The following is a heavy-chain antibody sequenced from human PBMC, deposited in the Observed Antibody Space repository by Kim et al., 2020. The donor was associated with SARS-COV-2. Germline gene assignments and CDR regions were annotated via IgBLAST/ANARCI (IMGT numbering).Heavy chain of an antibody. CDR3: ARGDYGDHRADY. J-gene: IGHJ4*02. Sequence: SETLSLTCTVSGGSISSSSYYWGWIRQPPGKGLEWIGSIYYSGSTYYNTSLKSRVTISVDTSKNQFSLKLSSVTAADTAVYDCARGDYGDHRADYWGQGTLVTVSS. CDR1: GGSISSSSYY. D-gene: IGHD4-17*01. V-gene: IGHV4-39*01. CDR2: IYYSGST.